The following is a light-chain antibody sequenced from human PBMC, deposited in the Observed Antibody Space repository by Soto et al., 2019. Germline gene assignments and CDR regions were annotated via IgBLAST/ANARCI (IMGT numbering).Light chain of an antibody. CDR1: QSISSY. Sequence: EVVLTQSPATLSLSPGERATLSCRASQSISSYLAWFQQKPGQAPRLLIYDASNRATGIPARFSGSGSGTDIALTFSGLEHEDVAVYYCQHRTSWPPGVSFCPGTTVDIK. J-gene: IGKJ3*01. CDR2: DAS. V-gene: IGKV3-11*01. CDR3: QHRTSWPPGVS.